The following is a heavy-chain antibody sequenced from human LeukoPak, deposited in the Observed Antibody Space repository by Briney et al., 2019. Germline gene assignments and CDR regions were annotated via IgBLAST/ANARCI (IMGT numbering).Heavy chain of an antibody. Sequence: PGGSLRLSCAASGFTFSTYGMTWVRQAPGKGLEWVSGISGSGVSTYYADSVKGRFTISRDNSKNTLYLQMNSLRAEDTAVYYCARSTGGDGSDPWGQGTLATVSS. CDR1: GFTFSTYG. J-gene: IGHJ5*02. CDR3: ARSTGGDGSDP. CDR2: ISGSGVST. D-gene: IGHD1-14*01. V-gene: IGHV3-23*01.